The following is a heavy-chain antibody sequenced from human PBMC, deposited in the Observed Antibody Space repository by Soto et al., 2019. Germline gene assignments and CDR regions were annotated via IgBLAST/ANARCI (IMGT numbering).Heavy chain of an antibody. Sequence: QVQLQESGPGLVKPSETLSLTCTVSGGSLSTYYWSWIRQPPGKGLEWIGYIYYTGSTHYNPSLKSRVSISLDTSKNHCSLQLTSVTAADTAVYYCARDKGGWPDYWGQGTLVTVSS. J-gene: IGHJ4*02. V-gene: IGHV4-59*01. CDR3: ARDKGGWPDY. CDR2: IYYTGST. D-gene: IGHD6-19*01. CDR1: GGSLSTYY.